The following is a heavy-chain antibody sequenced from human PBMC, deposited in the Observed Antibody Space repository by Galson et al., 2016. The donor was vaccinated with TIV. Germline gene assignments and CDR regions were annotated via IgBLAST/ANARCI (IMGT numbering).Heavy chain of an antibody. V-gene: IGHV1-46*01. CDR1: GYTVTTYY. CDR2: INPSGGGT. CDR3: ARSQSCGGDCYYFDY. D-gene: IGHD2-21*02. J-gene: IGHJ4*02. Sequence: SVKVSCKAFGYTVTTYYIHWVRQGPGQGLEWMGIINPSGGGTTYAQYFQGRITMTRDTSTGTVYMALSSLRSEDTAVYYCARSQSCGGDCYYFDYWGRETLVTVSS.